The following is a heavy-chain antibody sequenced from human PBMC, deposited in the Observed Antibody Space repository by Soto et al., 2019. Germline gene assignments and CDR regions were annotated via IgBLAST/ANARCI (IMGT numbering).Heavy chain of an antibody. Sequence: SETLSLTCAVYGGSFSGYYWSWIRQPPGKGLEWIGEINHSGSTNYNPSLKSRATISVDTSKNQFSLKLSSVTAADTAVYYCASTVAVAIDYWGQGTLVTVSS. CDR1: GGSFSGYY. CDR2: INHSGST. D-gene: IGHD6-19*01. CDR3: ASTVAVAIDY. V-gene: IGHV4-34*01. J-gene: IGHJ4*02.